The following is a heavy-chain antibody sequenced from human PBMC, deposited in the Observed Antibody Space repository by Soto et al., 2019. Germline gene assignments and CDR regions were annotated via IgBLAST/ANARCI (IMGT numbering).Heavy chain of an antibody. D-gene: IGHD6-13*01. J-gene: IGHJ5*02. V-gene: IGHV4-31*03. CDR2: IYYSGST. CDR1: GGSISSGGYY. Sequence: QVQLQESVPGLVKPSQTLSLTCTVSGGSISSGGYYWSWIRQHPGKGLEWIGYIYYSGSTYYNPSLKSRVTISVDTSKNQFSLKLSSVTAADTAVYYCARSRIAAAGPYNWFDPWGQGTLVTVSS. CDR3: ARSRIAAAGPYNWFDP.